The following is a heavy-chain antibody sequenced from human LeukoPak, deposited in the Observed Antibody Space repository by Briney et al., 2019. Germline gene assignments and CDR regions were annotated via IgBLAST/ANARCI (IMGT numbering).Heavy chain of an antibody. J-gene: IGHJ5*02. CDR1: GGSISSGGYY. CDR2: IYHSGST. Sequence: SETLSLTCTVSGGSISSGGYYWSWIRQPPGKGLEWIGYIYHSGSTYYNPSLKSRVTISVDRSKNQFSLKLSSVTAADTAVYYCARGLEIVGSSYNWFDPWGQGTLVTVSS. D-gene: IGHD1-26*01. CDR3: ARGLEIVGSSYNWFDP. V-gene: IGHV4-30-2*01.